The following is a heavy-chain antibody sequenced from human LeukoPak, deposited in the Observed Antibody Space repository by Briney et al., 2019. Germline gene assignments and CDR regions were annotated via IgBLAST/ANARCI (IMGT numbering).Heavy chain of an antibody. CDR3: ARVGCSSTNCYRDDAFDI. V-gene: IGHV3-7*01. CDR1: GFTFSSYW. Sequence: GGSLRLSCAASGFTFSSYWMSWVRQAPGKGLGWVANIKQDGSEKYYVNSVKGRFTISRDNAKHSLYLQMNSLRAEDTAVYFCARVGCSSTNCYRDDAFDIWGQGTMVTVSS. J-gene: IGHJ3*02. D-gene: IGHD2-2*02. CDR2: IKQDGSEK.